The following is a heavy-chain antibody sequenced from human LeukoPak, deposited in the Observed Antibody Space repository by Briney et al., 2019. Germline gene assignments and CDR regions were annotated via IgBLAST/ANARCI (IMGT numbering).Heavy chain of an antibody. Sequence: GGSLRLSCVASGFIFRNYAMSWVRQAPGEGLEWVSGISDNGGGTYYADSVKGRFTISRDNSKNMLYLQMNSLRAEDTAVYYCAKESGALGAPLYDYWGQGILVAGSS. V-gene: IGHV3-23*01. CDR1: GFIFRNYA. CDR2: ISDNGGGT. CDR3: AKESGALGAPLYDY. J-gene: IGHJ4*02. D-gene: IGHD4/OR15-4a*01.